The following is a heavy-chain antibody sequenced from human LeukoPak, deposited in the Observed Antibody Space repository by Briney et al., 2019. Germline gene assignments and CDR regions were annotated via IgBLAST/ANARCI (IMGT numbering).Heavy chain of an antibody. D-gene: IGHD3-22*01. Sequence: ASVKVSCKASGYTFTGYYMHWVRQAPGQGLEWMGWINPNSGGTNYAQKSQGRVTMTRDTSISTAYMELSRLRSDDTAVYYCARASGARYYYDSSGYIDYWGQGTLVTVSS. CDR1: GYTFTGYY. J-gene: IGHJ4*02. CDR3: ARASGARYYYDSSGYIDY. V-gene: IGHV1-2*02. CDR2: INPNSGGT.